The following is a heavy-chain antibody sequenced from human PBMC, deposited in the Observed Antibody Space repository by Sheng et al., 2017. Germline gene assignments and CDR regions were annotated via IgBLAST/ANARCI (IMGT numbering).Heavy chain of an antibody. J-gene: IGHJ3*02. D-gene: IGHD3-16*02. Sequence: QVQLQESGPGLVKPSETLSLTCTVSGGSISSYYWSWIRQPPGKRLEWIGYIYYSGSTNYNPSLKSRVTISVDTSKNQFSLKLSSVTTADTAVYYCARGSYDYIWGSYRPDAFDIWGQGTMVTVSS. CDR2: IYYSGST. V-gene: IGHV4-59*01. CDR3: ARGSYDYIWGSYRPDAFDI. CDR1: GGSISSYY.